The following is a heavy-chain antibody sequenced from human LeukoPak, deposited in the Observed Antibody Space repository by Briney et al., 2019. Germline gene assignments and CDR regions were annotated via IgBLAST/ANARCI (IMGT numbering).Heavy chain of an antibody. V-gene: IGHV3-53*01. J-gene: IGHJ4*02. D-gene: IGHD4-11*01. CDR1: EFSVSSKY. CDR2: IYSGGST. Sequence: PGGSLRLSCAASEFSVSSKYMSWVRQAPGKGLEWVSVIYSGGSTYYADSVKGRFTISRDNSKNTLYLQMNSLRAEDTAVYYCAKYRVSVIQDFDYWCQGTLVTVSS. CDR3: AKYRVSVIQDFDY.